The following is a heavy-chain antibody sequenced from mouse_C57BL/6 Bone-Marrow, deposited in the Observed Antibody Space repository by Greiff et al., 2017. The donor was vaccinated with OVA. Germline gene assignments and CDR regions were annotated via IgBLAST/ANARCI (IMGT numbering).Heavy chain of an antibody. V-gene: IGHV5-12*01. Sequence: EVHLVESGGGLVQPGGSLKLSCAASGFTFSDYYMYWVRQTPEKRLEWVAYISNGGGSTYYPDTVKGRFTISRDNAKNTLYLQMSRLKSEDTAMYYCASRIYYDYGSAYWGQGTLVTVSA. D-gene: IGHD2-4*01. CDR2: ISNGGGST. J-gene: IGHJ3*01. CDR3: ASRIYYDYGSAY. CDR1: GFTFSDYY.